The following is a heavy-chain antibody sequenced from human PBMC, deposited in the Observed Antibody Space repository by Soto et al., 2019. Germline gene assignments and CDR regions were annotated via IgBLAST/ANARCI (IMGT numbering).Heavy chain of an antibody. CDR3: ARDEVAGNYWYFDL. D-gene: IGHD6-19*01. V-gene: IGHV3-30-3*01. CDR1: GFTFSSYA. Sequence: QVQLVESGGGVVQPGRSLGLSCAASGFTFSSYAMHWVRQAPGKGLEWVAVISYDGSNKYYADSVKGRFTISRDNSKNTLYLQMNSLRAEDTAVYYCARDEVAGNYWYFDLWGRGTLVTVSS. J-gene: IGHJ2*01. CDR2: ISYDGSNK.